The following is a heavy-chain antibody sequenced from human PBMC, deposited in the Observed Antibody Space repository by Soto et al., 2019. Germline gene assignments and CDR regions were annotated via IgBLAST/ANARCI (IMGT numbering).Heavy chain of an antibody. Sequence: SVKVSCKASGGTFSSYTISWVRQAPGQGLEWMGRIIPILGIANYAQKFQGRVTMTRDTSTSTVYMELSSLRSEDTAVYYCARDLQGSSVPGYWGQGTLVTVSS. D-gene: IGHD6-13*01. J-gene: IGHJ4*02. CDR1: GGTFSSYT. CDR2: IIPILGIA. CDR3: ARDLQGSSVPGY. V-gene: IGHV1-69*04.